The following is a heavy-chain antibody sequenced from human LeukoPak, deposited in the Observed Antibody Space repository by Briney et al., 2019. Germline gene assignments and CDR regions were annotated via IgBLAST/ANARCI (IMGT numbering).Heavy chain of an antibody. J-gene: IGHJ4*02. CDR3: ARWGTSSLDY. D-gene: IGHD6-6*01. CDR2: IWSDGSNK. V-gene: IGHV3-33*01. Sequence: GGSLILSCAASGFTFSSYGIHWVRQAPGKGLEWVAVIWSDGSNKYHADSVKGRFTISRDNSRNTVYLLMDSLRLEDTAVYYCARWGTSSLDYWGQGTLVTVSS. CDR1: GFTFSSYG.